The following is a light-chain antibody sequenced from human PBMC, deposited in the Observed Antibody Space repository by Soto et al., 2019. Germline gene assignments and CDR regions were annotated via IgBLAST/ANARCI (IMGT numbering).Light chain of an antibody. CDR1: QSVSSSY. Sequence: EIVLTQSPGTLSLSPGERATLSCRASQSVSSSYLAWYQQKPGQAPRLLIYGASSRATGIPDRFSGSGSGTDYTLAICRLEPGDFALYYCQQYGSSPVTFGPGIKVYIQ. CDR3: QQYGSSPVT. V-gene: IGKV3-20*01. J-gene: IGKJ3*01. CDR2: GAS.